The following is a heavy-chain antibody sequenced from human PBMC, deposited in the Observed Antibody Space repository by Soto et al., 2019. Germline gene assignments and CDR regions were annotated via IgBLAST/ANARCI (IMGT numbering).Heavy chain of an antibody. CDR2: INHSGRT. Sequence: QVQLQQWGAGLLKPSETLSLTCAVYGGSFSGYYWSWIRQPPGKGLAWIGEINHSGRTNYNPSLKSRFTRAVDTSKNQFSLTLSSVTAADPAVYYGARGVRRGFDYCGQGTLVTVSS. CDR1: GGSFSGYY. CDR3: ARGVRRGFDY. V-gene: IGHV4-34*01. J-gene: IGHJ4*02.